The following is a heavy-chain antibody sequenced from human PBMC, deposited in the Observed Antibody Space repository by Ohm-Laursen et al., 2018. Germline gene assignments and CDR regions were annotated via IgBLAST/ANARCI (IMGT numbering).Heavy chain of an antibody. Sequence: SLRLSCSASGFTFSSYWMSWARQAPGKGLELVARSRDKANSYTTAYVASVKGRFSISRDDSENSLYLQMNSLKTEDTAVYYCARTRNFQPYDVWGQGTMVIVSS. V-gene: IGHV3-72*01. CDR3: ARTRNFQPYDV. D-gene: IGHD2/OR15-2a*01. J-gene: IGHJ3*01. CDR1: GFTFSSYW. CDR2: SRDKANSYTT.